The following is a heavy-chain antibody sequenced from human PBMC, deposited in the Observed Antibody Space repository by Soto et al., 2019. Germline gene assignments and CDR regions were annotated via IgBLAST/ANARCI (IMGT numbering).Heavy chain of an antibody. Sequence: ASVKVSCKXSGYIFTNHYIHWVRQAPGQGLEWMGIINPSGGSTNYLQKFQGRITMTRDTSTSTVYMELSSLRSEDTAVYFCARADYYDSSGFYYDCWGQGSLVTVSS. V-gene: IGHV1-46*01. CDR1: GYIFTNHY. D-gene: IGHD3-22*01. CDR2: INPSGGST. CDR3: ARADYYDSSGFYYDC. J-gene: IGHJ4*02.